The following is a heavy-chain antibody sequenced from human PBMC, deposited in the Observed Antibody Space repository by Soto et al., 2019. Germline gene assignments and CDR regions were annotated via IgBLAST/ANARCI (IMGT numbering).Heavy chain of an antibody. CDR3: ARVTMIGSGKSHFDY. V-gene: IGHV4-31*03. CDR1: GGSISSGGYY. J-gene: IGHJ4*02. CDR2: IYYSGST. D-gene: IGHD3-10*02. Sequence: NPSETLSLTCTVSGGSISSGGYYWSWIRQHPGKGLEWIGYIYYSGSTYYNPSLKSRVTISVDTSKNQFSLKLSSVTAADTAVYYCARVTMIGSGKSHFDYWGQGTLVTVSS.